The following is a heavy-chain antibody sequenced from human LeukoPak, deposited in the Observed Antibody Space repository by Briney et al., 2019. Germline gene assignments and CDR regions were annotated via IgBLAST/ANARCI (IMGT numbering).Heavy chain of an antibody. J-gene: IGHJ6*02. CDR1: GYIFTSYG. V-gene: IGHV1-18*01. CDR2: ISVHNGYT. CDR3: ARGQVFYGMDV. D-gene: IGHD1-14*01. Sequence: ASVKVSCKTSGYIFTSYGISWVRQAPGQGLEWMGWISVHNGYTRYARKFQGRVTITTDTSTSTAYMDLRSLRSDDTAVYYCARGQVFYGMDVWGQGTTVTVSS.